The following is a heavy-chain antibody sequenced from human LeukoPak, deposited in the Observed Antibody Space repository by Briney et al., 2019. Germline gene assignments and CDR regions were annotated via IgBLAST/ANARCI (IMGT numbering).Heavy chain of an antibody. Sequence: PGGSLRLSCAASGFTFSSYEMNWVRQAPGKGLEWVSYISSSGTTIYYADSVKGRFTISRDNAKNSLYLQMNSLRAEDTAVYYCARGRVRARAEYFQHWGQGTLVTVSS. D-gene: IGHD3-3*01. V-gene: IGHV3-48*03. CDR1: GFTFSSYE. CDR2: ISSSGTTI. CDR3: ARGRVRARAEYFQH. J-gene: IGHJ1*01.